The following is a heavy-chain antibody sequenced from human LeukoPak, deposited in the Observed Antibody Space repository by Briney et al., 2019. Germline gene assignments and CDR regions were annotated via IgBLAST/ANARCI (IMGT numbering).Heavy chain of an antibody. V-gene: IGHV3-64*01. CDR2: ISSNGGST. Sequence: GGSLRRSCAASGFTFSSYAMHWVRQAPGKGLEYVSGISSNGGSTNYANSVKGRFTISRDNSKNTLYLQMGSLRVEDMAVYYCARDLRGSNAYWGQGTLVTVSS. CDR1: GFTFSSYA. D-gene: IGHD1-26*01. CDR3: ARDLRGSNAY. J-gene: IGHJ4*02.